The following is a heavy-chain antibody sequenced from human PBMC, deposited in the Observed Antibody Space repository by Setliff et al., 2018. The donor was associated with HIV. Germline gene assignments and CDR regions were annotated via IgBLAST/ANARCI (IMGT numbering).Heavy chain of an antibody. Sequence: QAPGQGLEWLGYINGYNSKTHYLPRLQGRLTLTTDTSTNTVYLELRSLISDDTAIYYCAREAPRYASGAFDFWGQGTMVTVSS. D-gene: IGHD3-10*01. CDR2: INGYNSKT. CDR3: AREAPRYASGAFDF. V-gene: IGHV1-18*01. J-gene: IGHJ3*01.